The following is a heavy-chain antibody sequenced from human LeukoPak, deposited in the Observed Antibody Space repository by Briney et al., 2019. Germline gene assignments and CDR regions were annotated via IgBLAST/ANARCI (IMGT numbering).Heavy chain of an antibody. V-gene: IGHV1-8*01. D-gene: IGHD2-2*01. J-gene: IGHJ6*03. CDR2: MNPNRGDT. CDR3: ARVELYCSSTSCPARGYYYYYMDV. Sequence: ASVKVSCKASGYTFTSYDIHWVRQATGQGLEWMGRMNPNRGDTDYAQKFQGRVTMTRDTSISTAYMELSSLRSEDTAVYYCARVELYCSSTSCPARGYYYYYMDVWGKGTTVTVSS. CDR1: GYTFTSYD.